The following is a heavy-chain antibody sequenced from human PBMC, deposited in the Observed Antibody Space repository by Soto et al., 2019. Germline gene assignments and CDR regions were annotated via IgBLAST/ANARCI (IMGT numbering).Heavy chain of an antibody. CDR1: WYTLTNYS. V-gene: IGHV1-3*01. CDR2: INAGNGNT. J-gene: IGHJ6*02. Sequence: ASVEVSRKAFWYTLTNYSMHLVGQAPGQRLEWMGWINAGNGNTKYSQKFQGRVTITRDTSASTAYMELSSLRSEDTAVYYCARDPSYYGMDVWGQGTTVTVSS. CDR3: ARDPSYYGMDV.